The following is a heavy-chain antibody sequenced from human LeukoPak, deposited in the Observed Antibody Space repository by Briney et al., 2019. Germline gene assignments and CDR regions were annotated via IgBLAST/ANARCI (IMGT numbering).Heavy chain of an antibody. D-gene: IGHD2-2*02. Sequence: RGSLRLSCAASGFTFSSYAMHWVRQAPGKGLEWVAVISYDGSNKYYADSVKGRFTISRDNSKNTLYLQMNSLRAEDTAVYYCARDLIVVVPAAILDYWGQGTLVTVSS. CDR3: ARDLIVVVPAAILDY. V-gene: IGHV3-30*01. CDR2: ISYDGSNK. J-gene: IGHJ4*02. CDR1: GFTFSSYA.